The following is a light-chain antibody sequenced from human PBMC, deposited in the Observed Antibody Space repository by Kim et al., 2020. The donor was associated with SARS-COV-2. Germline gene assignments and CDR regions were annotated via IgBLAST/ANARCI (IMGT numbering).Light chain of an antibody. Sequence: ASLGDTVTITWRASQGIHNLLAWFQQTPGKAPKSLIYASSTLDSGVPSKFSGFQSGTDFTLTISGLQPEDFATYYCQQYYDYPITFGQGTRLEIK. CDR3: QQYYDYPIT. V-gene: IGKV1-16*02. CDR2: ASS. J-gene: IGKJ5*01. CDR1: QGIHNL.